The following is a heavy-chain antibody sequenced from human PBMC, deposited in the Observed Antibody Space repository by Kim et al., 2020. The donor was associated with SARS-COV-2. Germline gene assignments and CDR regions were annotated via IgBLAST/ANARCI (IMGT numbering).Heavy chain of an antibody. J-gene: IGHJ5*02. Sequence: YNSSLKSRVTRSLDTSKNPFSLRLSSVTAADAAVYYCARVRDSSGSGFDPGGQGTLVTVSS. CDR3: ARVRDSSGSGFDP. D-gene: IGHD3-22*01. V-gene: IGHV4-39*07.